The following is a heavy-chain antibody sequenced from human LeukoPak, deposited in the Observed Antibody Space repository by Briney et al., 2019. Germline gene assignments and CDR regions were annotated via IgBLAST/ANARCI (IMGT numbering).Heavy chain of an antibody. D-gene: IGHD6-19*01. Sequence: PSETLSLTCTVSGGSISTYYWSWIRQPAGKGLEWIGRIYTSGSTNYNPSLKSRVTMSVDTSKNQFSLKLSSVTAADTAVYYCARGRCSSGWCPIDYWGQGTLVTVSS. CDR2: IYTSGST. V-gene: IGHV4-4*07. CDR3: ARGRCSSGWCPIDY. J-gene: IGHJ4*02. CDR1: GGSISTYY.